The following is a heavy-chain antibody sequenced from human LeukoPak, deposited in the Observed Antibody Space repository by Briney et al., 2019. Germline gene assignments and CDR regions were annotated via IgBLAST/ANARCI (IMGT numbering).Heavy chain of an antibody. J-gene: IGHJ4*02. CDR2: ISDYKGNT. CDR3: ARARGYYDSRGYYYATYFDY. CDR1: GYTFSSYD. V-gene: IGHV1-18*01. Sequence: ASVKVSRKASGYTFSSYDISWVRQAPGQGLEWMGWISDYKGNTNYAQKIQGRVTMTTDTSTSTAYMELRSLRSDDTAAYYCARARGYYDSRGYYYATYFDYWGQGTLVTVSS. D-gene: IGHD3-22*01.